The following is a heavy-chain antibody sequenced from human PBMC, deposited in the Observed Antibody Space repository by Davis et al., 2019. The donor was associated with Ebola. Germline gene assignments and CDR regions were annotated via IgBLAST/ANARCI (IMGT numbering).Heavy chain of an antibody. D-gene: IGHD6-19*01. CDR1: GYTFTNYG. Sequence: ASVKVSCKASGYTFTNYGITWVRQAPGHGLEWMGWINTNTGNPTYAQGFTGRFVFSLDTSVSTSYLQISSLKAEDTAVYYCARESRQWLSPFDYWGQGTLVTVSS. J-gene: IGHJ4*02. CDR3: ARESRQWLSPFDY. V-gene: IGHV7-4-1*02. CDR2: INTNTGNP.